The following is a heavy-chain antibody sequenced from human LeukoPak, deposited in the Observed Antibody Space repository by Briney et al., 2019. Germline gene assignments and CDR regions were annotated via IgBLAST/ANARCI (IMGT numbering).Heavy chain of an antibody. CDR2: IYYSGST. CDR3: ARGAGEWYFDL. D-gene: IGHD4-17*01. J-gene: IGHJ2*01. CDR1: GGSISSYY. Sequence: KPSETLSLTCTVSGGSISSYYWSWIRQPPGKGLEWIGYIYYSGSTNYNPSLKSRVTISVDASKNQFSLKLSSVTAADTAVYYCARGAGEWYFDLWGRGTLVTVSS. V-gene: IGHV4-59*01.